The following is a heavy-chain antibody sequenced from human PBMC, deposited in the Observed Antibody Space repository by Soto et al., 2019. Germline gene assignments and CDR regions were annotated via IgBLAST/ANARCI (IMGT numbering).Heavy chain of an antibody. Sequence: SVKVSCKASGFTFTSPAVQWVRQARGQRLGWIGWIVVGSGNTNYAQKFQERVTITRDMSTSTAYMELSSLRSEDTAVYYCAASYYDYGPDYWGQGTMVTVSS. CDR1: GFTFTSPA. CDR2: IVVGSGNT. V-gene: IGHV1-58*01. CDR3: AASYYDYGPDY. J-gene: IGHJ4*02. D-gene: IGHD4-17*01.